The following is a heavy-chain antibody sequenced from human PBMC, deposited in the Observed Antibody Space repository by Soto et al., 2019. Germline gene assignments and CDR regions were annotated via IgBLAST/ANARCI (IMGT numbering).Heavy chain of an antibody. J-gene: IGHJ4*02. CDR3: ARSSGWSRFHY. V-gene: IGHV1-2*04. CDR1: GYTFTGNY. CDR2: INPKNGGT. D-gene: IGHD6-19*01. Sequence: QVQLVQSGTEVKKPGASVKVSCKASGYTFTGNYIHWVRQAPGQGLEWMGWINPKNGGTNYAQNFQGWVTLTRDTSISTAYMEISTLTSDDTAVYYCARSSGWSRFHYWGQGTLVTVSS.